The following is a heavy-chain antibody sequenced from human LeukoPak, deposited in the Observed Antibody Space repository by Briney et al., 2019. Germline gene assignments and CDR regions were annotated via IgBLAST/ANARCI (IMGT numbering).Heavy chain of an antibody. CDR2: INTYTGGT. Sequence: ASVTVSCKASGYIFTDYYIHWVRQAPGPGLEWMGWINTYTGGTKYAQKFQGRVAMTSDTSISTAYMELSRLRSDDTAVYYCARAQTIAVAGTLGYWGQGTLVTVSS. CDR3: ARAQTIAVAGTLGY. V-gene: IGHV1-2*02. D-gene: IGHD6-19*01. CDR1: GYIFTDYY. J-gene: IGHJ4*02.